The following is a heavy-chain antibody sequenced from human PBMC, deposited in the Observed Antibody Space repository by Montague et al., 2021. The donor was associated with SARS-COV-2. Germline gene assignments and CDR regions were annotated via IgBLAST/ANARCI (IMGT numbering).Heavy chain of an antibody. J-gene: IGHJ4*02. CDR1: GFTVSSNY. V-gene: IGHV3-53*01. D-gene: IGHD1-26*01. CDR2: IYSGGST. Sequence: SLRPSCAVSGFTVSSNYMSWVRQAPGKGLEWVSVIYSGGSTYYADSVKGRITISRDNSKNTLYLQMNILSAEDTAVYYCARGSPRGVWWELLDWGQGTLVTVSS. CDR3: ARGSPRGVWWELLD.